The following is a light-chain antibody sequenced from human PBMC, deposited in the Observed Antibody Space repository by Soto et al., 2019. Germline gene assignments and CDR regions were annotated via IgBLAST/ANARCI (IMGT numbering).Light chain of an antibody. CDR3: QTWGTGIRV. CDR1: SEHSHYA. V-gene: IGLV4-69*01. Sequence: QSVLTQSPSASASLGASVRRTCSLSSEHSHYAIAWHQQQPEKGPRYLMKVNSDGSHNKGDGVPDRFSGSSSGAERYLTISSLQSEDEADYYCQTWGTGIRVFGGGTKLTVL. CDR2: VNSDGSH. J-gene: IGLJ3*02.